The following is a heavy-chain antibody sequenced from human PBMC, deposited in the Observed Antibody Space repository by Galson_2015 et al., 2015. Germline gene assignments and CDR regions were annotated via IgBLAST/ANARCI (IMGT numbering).Heavy chain of an antibody. CDR3: ARETRITMVQGVIITRPETHYYYYYYMDV. J-gene: IGHJ6*03. CDR2: IDWDDDK. Sequence: PALVKPTQTLTLTCTFSGFSLSTSGMRVSWIRQPPGKALEWLARIDWDDDKFYSTSLKTRLTISKDTSKNQVVLTMTNMDPVDTATYYCARETRITMVQGVIITRPETHYYYYYYMDVWGKGTTVTVSS. V-gene: IGHV2-70*04. CDR1: GFSLSTSGMR. D-gene: IGHD3-10*01.